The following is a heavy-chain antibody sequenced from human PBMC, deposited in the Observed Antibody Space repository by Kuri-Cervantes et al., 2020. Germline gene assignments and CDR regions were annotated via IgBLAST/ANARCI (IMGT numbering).Heavy chain of an antibody. J-gene: IGHJ4*02. CDR1: GYTFTSYG. V-gene: IGHV1-46*01. D-gene: IGHD2-21*01. Sequence: ASVKVSCKASGYTFTSYGISWVRQAPGQGLEWMGIINPSGGSTSYAQKFQGRVTMTRDTSTSTVYMELSSLRSEDTAVYYCARGPNSILWWWGWGQGTLVTVSS. CDR3: ARGPNSILWWWG. CDR2: INPSGGST.